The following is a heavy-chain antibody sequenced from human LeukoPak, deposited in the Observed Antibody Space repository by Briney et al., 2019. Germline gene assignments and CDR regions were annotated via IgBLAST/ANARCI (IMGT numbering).Heavy chain of an antibody. CDR2: ISNTGSAI. J-gene: IGHJ6*03. CDR1: GFTFSDYY. V-gene: IGHV3-11*04. Sequence: PGGSLRLSCSASGFTFSDYYMSWIRQAPGKGLEWLSYISNTGSAIYYADSVKGRFTVSRDNAKNSLYLQMDSLGPDDTAVYYCARDPYSGNYGNDYYYYMDVWGKGTTVTISS. D-gene: IGHD1-26*01. CDR3: ARDPYSGNYGNDYYYYMDV.